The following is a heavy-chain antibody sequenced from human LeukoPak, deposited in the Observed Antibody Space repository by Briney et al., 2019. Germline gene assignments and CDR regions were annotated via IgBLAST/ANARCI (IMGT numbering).Heavy chain of an antibody. CDR2: ISSSSSYI. CDR3: ARGPSKYYFDY. Sequence: GGSLRLSCAASGFTFSSYSMNRVRQAPGKGLEWVSSISSSSSYIYYADSVKGRFTISRDNAKNSLYLQMNSLRAEDTAVYYCARGPSKYYFDYWGQGTLVTVSS. J-gene: IGHJ4*02. CDR1: GFTFSSYS. V-gene: IGHV3-21*01.